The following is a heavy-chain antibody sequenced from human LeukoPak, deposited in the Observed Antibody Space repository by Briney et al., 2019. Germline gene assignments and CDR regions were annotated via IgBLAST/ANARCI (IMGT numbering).Heavy chain of an antibody. D-gene: IGHD6-19*01. CDR1: GFTFSSYS. CDR2: ISRSATTI. Sequence: PGGSLRLSCAASGFTFSSYSMNWVRQAPGKGLEWVSSISRSATTIYYADSVKGRFTISRDNAKNSLYLQMNSLRAEDTAVYYCARGGSSGWVFDYWGQGTLVTVSS. J-gene: IGHJ4*02. CDR3: ARGGSSGWVFDY. V-gene: IGHV3-48*04.